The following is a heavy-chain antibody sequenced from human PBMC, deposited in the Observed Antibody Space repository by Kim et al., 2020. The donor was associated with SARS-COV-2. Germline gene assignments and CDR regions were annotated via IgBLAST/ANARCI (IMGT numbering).Heavy chain of an antibody. D-gene: IGHD2-2*01. V-gene: IGHV3-23*01. J-gene: IGHJ4*02. Sequence: SVKGRFTISRDNSKNTLYLQMNSLRAEDTAVYYCAKVGEVVPAAKGAFDYWGQGTLVTVSS. CDR3: AKVGEVVPAAKGAFDY.